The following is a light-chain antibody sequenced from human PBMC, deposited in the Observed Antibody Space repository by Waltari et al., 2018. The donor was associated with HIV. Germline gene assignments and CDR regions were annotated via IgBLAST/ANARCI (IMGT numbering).Light chain of an antibody. J-gene: IGLJ2*01. CDR1: NIAGRK. V-gene: IGLV3-21*02. CDR2: DDG. Sequence: YVLTQPPSVSVAPGQTARITCGGDNIAGRKVHWYQRRPGQAPALVVFDDGDRPSGIPERFSGSISGNTATLIISRVEDGDEADYYCQVWDESNEQVVFGGGTRLTVL. CDR3: QVWDESNEQVV.